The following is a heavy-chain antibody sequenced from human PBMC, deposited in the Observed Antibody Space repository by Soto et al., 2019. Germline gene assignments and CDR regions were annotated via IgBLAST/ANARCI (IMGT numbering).Heavy chain of an antibody. CDR2: IIPILGIA. V-gene: IGHV1-69*02. CDR1: GGTFSSYT. CDR3: ARNHYYDSSGEI. Sequence: QVQLVQSGAEVTKPGSSVKVSCKASGGTFSSYTISWVRQAPGQGLEWMGRIIPILGIANYAQKFQGRVTITEDKSTSTAYMELSSLRSEDTAVYYCARNHYYDSSGEIWGQGTMVTVSS. J-gene: IGHJ3*02. D-gene: IGHD3-22*01.